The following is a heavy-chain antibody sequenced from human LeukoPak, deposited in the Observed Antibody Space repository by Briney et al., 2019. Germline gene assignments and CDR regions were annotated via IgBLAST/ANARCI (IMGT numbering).Heavy chain of an antibody. CDR3: ARDGRITYSSSWSFDY. D-gene: IGHD6-13*01. J-gene: IGHJ4*02. Sequence: ASVKVSCKASGYTFTGYYMHWVRQAPGQGLEWMGWINPNSGGTNYAQKFQGRVTMTRDTSISTAYMELSRLRSDDTAVYYCARDGRITYSSSWSFDYWGQGTLVTVSS. CDR2: INPNSGGT. V-gene: IGHV1-2*02. CDR1: GYTFTGYY.